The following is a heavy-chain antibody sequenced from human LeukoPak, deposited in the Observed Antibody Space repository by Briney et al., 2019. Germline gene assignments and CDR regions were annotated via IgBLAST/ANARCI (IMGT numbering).Heavy chain of an antibody. J-gene: IGHJ4*02. CDR2: IYQIGSGTS. Sequence: PSETLSLTCSVSGGSIISSNYYWGWIRQPPVKGLECLGRIYQIGSGTSYYNPSLKSRVIISGDTSNNHFSLRLRSVTAADTAVYYCASTLRFLPYRRFDYWGQGTLVTVPS. CDR3: ASTLRFLPYRRFDY. D-gene: IGHD3-3*01. CDR1: GGSIISSNYY. V-gene: IGHV4-39*01.